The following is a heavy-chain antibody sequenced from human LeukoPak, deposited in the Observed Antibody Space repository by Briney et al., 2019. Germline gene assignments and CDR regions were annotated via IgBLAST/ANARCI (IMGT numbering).Heavy chain of an antibody. CDR1: GYTFTSYA. Sequence: SVKVSCKASGYTFTSYAISWVRQAPGQGLEWMGRIIPILGIANYAQKFRGRVTITADKSTSTAYMELSSLRAEDTAVYYCAKDKAGSTAYYFDYWGQGTLVTVSS. V-gene: IGHV1-69*04. CDR2: IIPILGIA. CDR3: AKDKAGSTAYYFDY. D-gene: IGHD3-10*01. J-gene: IGHJ4*02.